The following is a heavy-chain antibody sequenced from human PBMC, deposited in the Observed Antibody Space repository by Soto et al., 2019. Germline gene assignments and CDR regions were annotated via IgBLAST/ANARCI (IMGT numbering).Heavy chain of an antibody. CDR1: GYTFTSYG. J-gene: IGHJ4*02. D-gene: IGHD5-18*01. Sequence: GASVKVSCKASGYTFTSYGISWVRQAPGKGLEWMGGFDPEDGETIYAQKFQGRVTMTEDTSTDTAYMELSSLRSEDTAVYYCATRTPWIQLWLPFDYWGQGTLVTVSS. CDR2: FDPEDGET. CDR3: ATRTPWIQLWLPFDY. V-gene: IGHV1-24*01.